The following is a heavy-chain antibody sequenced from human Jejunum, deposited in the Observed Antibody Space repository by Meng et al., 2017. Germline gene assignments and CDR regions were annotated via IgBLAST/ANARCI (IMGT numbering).Heavy chain of an antibody. J-gene: IGHJ5*02. CDR2: MHPSSVDT. CDR3: ARGSTRMDDA. CDR1: GYTFTPYY. Sequence: VQLVQCGAEVKKPGASVKVSCRTSGYTFTPYYLNWVRQASGQGFEWMGWMHPSSVDTDYAQKFQGRVSMTRDTSINTAYLELYSLRSEDTAVYYCARGSTRMDDAWGQGTLVTVSS. V-gene: IGHV1-8*01. D-gene: IGHD2-15*01.